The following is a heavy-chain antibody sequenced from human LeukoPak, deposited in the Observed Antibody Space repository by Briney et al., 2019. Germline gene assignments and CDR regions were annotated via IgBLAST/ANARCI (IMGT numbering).Heavy chain of an antibody. CDR3: ARGGYCSSTSCWDNWFDP. D-gene: IGHD2-2*01. Sequence: ASVKVSCKASGYTFTGYYMHWVRQAPGQGLEWMGRINPNSGGTNYAQKFQGRVTMTRDTSISTAYMELSRLRSDDMAVYYCARGGYCSSTSCWDNWFDPWGQGTLVTVSS. CDR1: GYTFTGYY. V-gene: IGHV1-2*06. CDR2: INPNSGGT. J-gene: IGHJ5*02.